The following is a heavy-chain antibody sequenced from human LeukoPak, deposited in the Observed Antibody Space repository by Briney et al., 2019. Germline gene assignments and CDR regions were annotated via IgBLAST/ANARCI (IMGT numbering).Heavy chain of an antibody. Sequence: SVKVSCKASGGTFSSYAISWVRQAPGQGLEWMGGIIPIFGTTNYAQKFQGRVTVKADKSTSTVYMELSSLRSEDTAVYYCAITFRVGEGAFDIWGQGTMVTVSS. D-gene: IGHD3-10*01. CDR2: IIPIFGTT. V-gene: IGHV1-69*06. CDR1: GGTFSSYA. J-gene: IGHJ3*02. CDR3: AITFRVGEGAFDI.